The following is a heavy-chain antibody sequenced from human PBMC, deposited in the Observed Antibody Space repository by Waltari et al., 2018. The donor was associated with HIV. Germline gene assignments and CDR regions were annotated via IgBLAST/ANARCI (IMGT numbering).Heavy chain of an antibody. J-gene: IGHJ4*02. V-gene: IGHV1-18*01. CDR1: GYIFSRYG. Sequence: QVQMVQSCSEVKNPWASVTFSCQASGYIFSRYGITWVRQVPLQGLEWMGWISAHNDFIKYGKKFQGRVTMTTDTSTNTAFMELRRLRSDDTAIYYCARNPFDYVWDTYHNRGSYDLWGQGTLVSVSS. D-gene: IGHD3-16*01. CDR3: ARNPFDYVWDTYHNRGSYDL. CDR2: ISAHNDFI.